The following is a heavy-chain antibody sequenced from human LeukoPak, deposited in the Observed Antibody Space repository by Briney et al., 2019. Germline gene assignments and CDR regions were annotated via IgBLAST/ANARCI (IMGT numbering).Heavy chain of an antibody. J-gene: IGHJ4*02. CDR2: IYTSGST. D-gene: IGHD2-15*01. Sequence: SETLSLTCTVSGGSISSGSYYWSWIRQPAGKGLEWIGRIYTSGSTNYNPSLKSRVTISVDTSKNQFSLKLSSVTAADTAVYYCARGSGWRGGRFDYWGQGTLVTVSS. V-gene: IGHV4-61*02. CDR3: ARGSGWRGGRFDY. CDR1: GGSISSGSYY.